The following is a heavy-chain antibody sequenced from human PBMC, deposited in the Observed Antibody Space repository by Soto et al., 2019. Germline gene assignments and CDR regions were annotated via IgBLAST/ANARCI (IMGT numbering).Heavy chain of an antibody. Sequence: ASVKVSCKASGGTFSSYAISWVRQAPGQGLEWMGGIIPIFGTANYAQKFQGRVTITADESTSTAYMELSSLRSEDTAVYYCARGVEEEAYYYDSSGPTRGFDPWGQGTLVTVSS. CDR1: GGTFSSYA. CDR3: ARGVEEEAYYYDSSGPTRGFDP. V-gene: IGHV1-69*13. CDR2: IIPIFGTA. J-gene: IGHJ5*02. D-gene: IGHD3-22*01.